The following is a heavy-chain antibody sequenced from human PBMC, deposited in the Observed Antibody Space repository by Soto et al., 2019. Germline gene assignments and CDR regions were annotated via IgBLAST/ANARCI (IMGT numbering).Heavy chain of an antibody. CDR3: AKDASTGAADYYFDY. D-gene: IGHD4-17*01. Sequence: QVQLVESGGGVVQPGRSLRLSCAASGFTFSSYAMYWVRQAPGRGLEWVTVLSYDGKNKYYTDSVKGRFAISRDNSKNTLYLQMNSLRGEDTAVYYCAKDASTGAADYYFDYWGQGTLVTVSS. CDR2: LSYDGKNK. J-gene: IGHJ4*02. CDR1: GFTFSSYA. V-gene: IGHV3-30*09.